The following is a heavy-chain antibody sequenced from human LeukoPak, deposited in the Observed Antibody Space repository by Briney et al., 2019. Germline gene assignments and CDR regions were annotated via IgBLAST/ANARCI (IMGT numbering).Heavy chain of an antibody. CDR3: ARRFRGYSGYDVFDY. J-gene: IGHJ4*02. D-gene: IGHD5-12*01. CDR1: GYTFTSYG. Sequence: ASVKVSCKASGYTFTSYGISWVRQAPGQGLEWMGWISAYNGNTNYAQKLQGRVTMTTDTSTSTDYMELRSLRSDDTAVYYCARRFRGYSGYDVFDYWGQGTLVTVSS. V-gene: IGHV1-18*01. CDR2: ISAYNGNT.